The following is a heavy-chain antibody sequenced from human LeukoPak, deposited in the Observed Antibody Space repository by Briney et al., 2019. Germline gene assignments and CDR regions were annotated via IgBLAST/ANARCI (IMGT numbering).Heavy chain of an antibody. V-gene: IGHV4-39*07. J-gene: IGHJ5*01. CDR2: IYYSGTT. CDR3: ARDQGAVAGIDS. Sequence: SETLSLTCTVSGASISTIISYWGWIRQTPGKGLEWIGGIYYSGTTYYNPSLESRVTISIDTSKNQFSVKLTSVTAADTAVYYCARDQGAVAGIDSWGQGTLVTVSS. D-gene: IGHD6-19*01. CDR1: GASISTIISY.